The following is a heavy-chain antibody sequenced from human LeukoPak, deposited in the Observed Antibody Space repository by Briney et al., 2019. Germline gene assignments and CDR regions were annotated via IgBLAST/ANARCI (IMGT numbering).Heavy chain of an antibody. Sequence: ASVKVSCKASGYTFTSYGISWVRQAPGQGLEWMGWISAYNGNTNYAQKLQGRVTMTTDTSTSTAYMELRSLRSDDTAVYYCARMRGDYDILTGYWWLGSLSDYWGQGTLVTVSS. V-gene: IGHV1-18*01. CDR3: ARMRGDYDILTGYWWLGSLSDY. D-gene: IGHD3-9*01. CDR1: GYTFTSYG. CDR2: ISAYNGNT. J-gene: IGHJ4*02.